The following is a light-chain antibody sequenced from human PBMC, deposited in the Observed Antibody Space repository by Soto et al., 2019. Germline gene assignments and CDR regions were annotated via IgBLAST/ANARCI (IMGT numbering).Light chain of an antibody. Sequence: DIQMTQSPSSVSASVGDRVTITCRASQGVNRWLAWYQQKPGKAPNLLIYAASNLQSGVPSRFSGSGSGTDFTLTINSLQPEDSATYFCQQAHRFPLTFGGGTKVEIK. V-gene: IGKV1-12*01. CDR2: AAS. J-gene: IGKJ4*01. CDR1: QGVNRW. CDR3: QQAHRFPLT.